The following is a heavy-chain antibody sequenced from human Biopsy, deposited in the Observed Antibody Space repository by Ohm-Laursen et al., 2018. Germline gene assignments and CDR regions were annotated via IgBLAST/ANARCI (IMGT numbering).Heavy chain of an antibody. V-gene: IGHV1-24*01. CDR3: AADINVWNVNY. Sequence: ASVKVSCKVSGYTLNELSMHWVRQAPGRGLEWMGGFAPENGKTICAQKFQGRITMTEDTSTDTAYMELSSLRSEDTAVYYCAADINVWNVNYWGQGTQVTVSS. CDR1: GYTLNELS. J-gene: IGHJ4*02. CDR2: FAPENGKT. D-gene: IGHD1-1*01.